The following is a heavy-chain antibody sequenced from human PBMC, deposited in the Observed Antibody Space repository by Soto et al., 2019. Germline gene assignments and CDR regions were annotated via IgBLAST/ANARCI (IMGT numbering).Heavy chain of an antibody. Sequence: PSETLSLTCAVYGGSFSGYYWSWIRQPPGKGLEWIGEINHSGSTNYNPSLKSRVTISVDTSKNQFSLKLSSVTAADTAVYYCARATEMYYYGMDVWGQGTTVTVS. V-gene: IGHV4-34*01. CDR3: ARATEMYYYGMDV. D-gene: IGHD1-26*01. CDR2: INHSGST. CDR1: GGSFSGYY. J-gene: IGHJ6*02.